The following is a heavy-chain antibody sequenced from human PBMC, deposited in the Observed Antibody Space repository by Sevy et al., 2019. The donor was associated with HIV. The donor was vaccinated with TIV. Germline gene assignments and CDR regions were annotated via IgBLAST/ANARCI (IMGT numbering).Heavy chain of an antibody. CDR3: AREGCSKPHDY. Sequence: GSLRLSCAASGFTFSNYAMSWVRQAPGKGLEWVSTFSFGCGKINYADSVKGRVTISRDNSKNTLYLQMNSLRAEDTALYYCAREGCSKPHDYWGQGTLVTVSS. V-gene: IGHV3-23*01. CDR1: GFTFSNYA. CDR2: FSFGCGKI. J-gene: IGHJ4*02. D-gene: IGHD2-15*01.